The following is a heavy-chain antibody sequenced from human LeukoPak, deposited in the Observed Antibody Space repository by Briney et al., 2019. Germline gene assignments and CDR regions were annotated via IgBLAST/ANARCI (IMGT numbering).Heavy chain of an antibody. Sequence: PGGSLRLSCAASGFTFSSYSMNWVRQAPGKGLDWVAGISGSGDERYYADSVKGRFTISRDNSKSTLDLQMTSVRVEDTATYYCAARPTRGALAPNDFWGQGILVTVSS. CDR2: ISGSGDER. CDR3: AARPTRGALAPNDF. CDR1: GFTFSSYS. D-gene: IGHD1-1*01. J-gene: IGHJ4*02. V-gene: IGHV3-23*01.